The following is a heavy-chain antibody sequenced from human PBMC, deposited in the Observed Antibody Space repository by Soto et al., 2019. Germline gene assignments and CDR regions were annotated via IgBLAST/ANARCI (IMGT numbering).Heavy chain of an antibody. V-gene: IGHV4-34*01. D-gene: IGHD3-9*01. CDR3: ARGTETYYDILTGYYRGCWFDP. J-gene: IGHJ5*02. Sequence: PSETLSLTCAVYGGSFSGYYWSWIRQPPGKGLEWIGEINHGGSTNYNPSLKSRVTISVDTSKNQFSLKLSSVTAADTAVYYCARGTETYYDILTGYYRGCWFDPWGQGTLVTVSS. CDR2: INHGGST. CDR1: GGSFSGYY.